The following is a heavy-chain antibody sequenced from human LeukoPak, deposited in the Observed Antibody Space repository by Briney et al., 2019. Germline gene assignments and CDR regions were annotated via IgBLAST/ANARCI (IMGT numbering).Heavy chain of an antibody. CDR2: IYYSGST. CDR1: GGSISSYY. J-gene: IGHJ6*02. Sequence: SETLSLTCTVSGGSISSYYWSWIRQPPGKGLEWIGYIYYSGSTNYNPSLKSRVTISADTSKNQFSLKLSSVTAADTAVYYCARLRVDYYGMDVWGQGTTVTVSS. V-gene: IGHV4-59*08. CDR3: ARLRVDYYGMDV. D-gene: IGHD5-12*01.